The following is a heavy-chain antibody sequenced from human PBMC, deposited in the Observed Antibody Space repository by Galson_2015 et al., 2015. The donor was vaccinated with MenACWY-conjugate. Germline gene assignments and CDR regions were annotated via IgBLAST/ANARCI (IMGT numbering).Heavy chain of an antibody. CDR3: ARDYGSGTYYMGWFGP. J-gene: IGHJ5*02. CDR1: RLSFRTYN. Sequence: SLRLSCAASRLSFRTYNMNWVRQAPGKGLEWVSYISSTSTTIYYADSVKGRFTISRDNAKNSLYLQMNSLRDEDTAVYYCARDYGSGTYYMGWFGPWGQGTLVTVSS. V-gene: IGHV3-48*02. D-gene: IGHD3-10*01. CDR2: ISSTSTTI.